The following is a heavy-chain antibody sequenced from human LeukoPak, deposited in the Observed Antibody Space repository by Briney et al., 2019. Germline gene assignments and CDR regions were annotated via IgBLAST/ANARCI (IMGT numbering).Heavy chain of an antibody. J-gene: IGHJ5*01. Sequence: PGGSLRLSCAASGFTFDDYAMYWVRQTPGKGLEWVSGITWNSVDIAYANSVKGRFTISRDNAKRSLYLQMNSLRAEDTAVYYCAKHLNSHDFVGNSFSSWGQGTLVTVSS. V-gene: IGHV3-9*01. D-gene: IGHD1-1*01. CDR2: ITWNSVDI. CDR3: AKHLNSHDFVGNSFSS. CDR1: GFTFDDYA.